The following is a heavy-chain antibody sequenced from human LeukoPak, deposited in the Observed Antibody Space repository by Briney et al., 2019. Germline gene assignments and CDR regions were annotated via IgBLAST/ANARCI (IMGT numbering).Heavy chain of an antibody. CDR1: GYSISSGYY. CDR3: ARHGGSYCGGDCYSFSGAFDI. Sequence: VKPSETLSLTCAVSGYSISSGYYWGWIRQPPGMELEWIGSIYHSGSTYYNPSLKSRVTISVDTSKNQFSLKLSSVTAADTAVYYCARHGGSYCGGDCYSFSGAFDIWGQGTMVTVSS. J-gene: IGHJ3*02. D-gene: IGHD2-21*01. V-gene: IGHV4-38-2*01. CDR2: IYHSGST.